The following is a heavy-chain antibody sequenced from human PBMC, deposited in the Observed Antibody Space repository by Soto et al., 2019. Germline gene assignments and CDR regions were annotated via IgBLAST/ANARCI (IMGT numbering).Heavy chain of an antibody. CDR3: ARAIYLYYGSGSYLYYFDS. CDR2: IYNTGST. D-gene: IGHD3-10*01. J-gene: IGHJ4*02. V-gene: IGHV4-59*01. Sequence: SETLSLTCTVSGGSISSYYWSWIRQPPGKGLEWIGYIYNTGSTNYNPSLKSRVTISIDTSKNQFSLKLSSVTAADTAVYYCARAIYLYYGSGSYLYYFDSWGQGTLVT. CDR1: GGSISSYY.